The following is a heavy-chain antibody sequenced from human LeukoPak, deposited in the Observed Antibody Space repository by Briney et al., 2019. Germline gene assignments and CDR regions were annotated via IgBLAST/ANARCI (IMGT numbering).Heavy chain of an antibody. CDR2: IYPGHSHT. Sequence: GESLNISCKTSGYTFTIYWIGWVRQVPGKGLEWVGIIYPGHSHTRYSPSFQGQVAISADKSISTSYLQWSSLKASDTAIFYCARSDSYSFDYWGQGTLVTVSS. V-gene: IGHV5-51*01. J-gene: IGHJ4*02. CDR3: ARSDSYSFDY. CDR1: GYTFTIYW.